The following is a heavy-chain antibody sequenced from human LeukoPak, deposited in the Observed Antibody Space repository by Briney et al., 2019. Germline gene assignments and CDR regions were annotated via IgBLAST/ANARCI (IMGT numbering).Heavy chain of an antibody. CDR2: ISGSGGST. CDR1: GFTFSSYA. D-gene: IGHD1-26*01. V-gene: IGHV3-23*01. CDR3: VRRRGLLLSVFDY. J-gene: IGHJ4*02. Sequence: PGGSLRLSCAASGFTFSSYAMSWVRQAPGKGLEWVSAISGSGGSTYYADSVKGRFTISRDNSKNTLYLQMNSLRAEDTAVYYCVRRRGLLLSVFDYWGQGTLVTVSS.